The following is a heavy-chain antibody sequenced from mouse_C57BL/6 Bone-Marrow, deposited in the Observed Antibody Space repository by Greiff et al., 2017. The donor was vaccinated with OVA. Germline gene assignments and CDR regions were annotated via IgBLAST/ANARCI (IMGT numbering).Heavy chain of an antibody. CDR1: GYTFTSYG. D-gene: IGHD1-1*01. V-gene: IGHV1-81*01. CDR2: IYPRSGNT. CDR3: ARYYYGSSFDY. Sequence: QVQLQQSGAELARPGASVKLSCKASGYTFTSYGISWVKQRTGQGLEWIGEIYPRSGNTYYNEKFKGKATLTAHKSSSTAYMELRSLTSEDSAVYFCARYYYGSSFDYGGQGTTLTVSS. J-gene: IGHJ2*01.